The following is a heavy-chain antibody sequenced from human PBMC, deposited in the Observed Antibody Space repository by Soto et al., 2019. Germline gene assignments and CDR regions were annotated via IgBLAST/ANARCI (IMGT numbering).Heavy chain of an antibody. D-gene: IGHD1-7*01. CDR2: ISYDGSNK. CDR3: AREITGTTAFDP. J-gene: IGHJ5*02. CDR1: GFTFSSYA. V-gene: IGHV3-30-3*01. Sequence: GGSLRLSCAASGFTFSSYAMHWVRQAPGKGLEWVAVISYDGSNKYYADSVKGRFTISRDNSKNTLYLQMNSLRAEDTAVYYCAREITGTTAFDPWGQGTLVTVSS.